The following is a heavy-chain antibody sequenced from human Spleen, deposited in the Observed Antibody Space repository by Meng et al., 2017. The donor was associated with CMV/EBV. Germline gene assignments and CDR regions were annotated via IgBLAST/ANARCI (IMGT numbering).Heavy chain of an antibody. CDR2: IHYSGTT. CDR3: ARDSPGGYGYFDS. D-gene: IGHD5-12*01. J-gene: IGHJ4*02. CDR1: DGFTTSDDYY. Sequence: QGQLRESGPGLVKPSQTLSLTCTASDGFTTSDDYYWSWIRQPPGKGLEWIGYIHYSGTTYYNPSLKSRIAISPDTSKNQFSLNLNSVTAADAAVYYCARDSPGGYGYFDSWGQGTLVTVSS. V-gene: IGHV4-30-4*01.